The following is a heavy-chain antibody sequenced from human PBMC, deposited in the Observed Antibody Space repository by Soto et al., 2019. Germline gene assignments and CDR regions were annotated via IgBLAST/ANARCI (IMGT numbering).Heavy chain of an antibody. CDR1: GGSFSGYY. CDR2: IKHSGST. CDR3: ARELRVAARPGRYFDY. J-gene: IGHJ4*02. Sequence: QVQLQQWGAGLLKPSETLSLTCAVYGGSFSGYYWSWIRQPPGKGLEWIGEIKHSGSTNYNPSLKSRVTISVDTSKNQFALKLSSVTAADTAVYYRARELRVAARPGRYFDYWGQGTLVTVSS. V-gene: IGHV4-34*01. D-gene: IGHD6-6*01.